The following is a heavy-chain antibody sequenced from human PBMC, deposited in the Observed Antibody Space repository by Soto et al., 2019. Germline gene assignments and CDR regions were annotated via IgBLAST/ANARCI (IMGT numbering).Heavy chain of an antibody. Sequence: QVQLQESGPGLVRPSETLSLTCAVSGGSVNSGHYYWSWSRQPPGTGLEWIGFIYYSGSTSYNPSVQARATISLDTYNNQCSLKMSSVPAANTAVYYCARSGAGSGWLGGQVTLVTVSS. CDR1: GGSVNSGHYY. CDR2: IYYSGST. V-gene: IGHV4-61*01. CDR3: ARSGAGSGWL. J-gene: IGHJ4*02. D-gene: IGHD6-19*01.